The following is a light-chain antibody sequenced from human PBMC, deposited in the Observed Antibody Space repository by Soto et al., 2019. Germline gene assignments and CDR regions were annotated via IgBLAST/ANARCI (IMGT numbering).Light chain of an antibody. J-gene: IGKJ1*01. CDR3: QQYGSSGWT. V-gene: IGKV3-20*01. Sequence: EIVLTQSPGTLSLSPGERATLSCRASQSVSSNYLAWYQQKPGQAPRLLIYGASSRATGIPDRFSGSGSGTDFTLTISRLEPEDFAVYYRQQYGSSGWTFGQGTKVEIK. CDR2: GAS. CDR1: QSVSSNY.